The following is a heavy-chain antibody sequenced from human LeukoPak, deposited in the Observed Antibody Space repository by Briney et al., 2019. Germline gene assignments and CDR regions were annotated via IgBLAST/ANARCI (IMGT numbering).Heavy chain of an antibody. Sequence: SETLSLTCTVSGGSISSSSYYWGWIRQPPGKGLEWIGRIYYSGSTYYNPSLKSRVTISVDTSKTQFSLKLSSVTAADTAVYYCARHPFREVIPSHFDYWGQGTLVTVSS. V-gene: IGHV4-39*01. D-gene: IGHD3-3*01. J-gene: IGHJ4*02. CDR2: IYYSGST. CDR1: GGSISSSSYY. CDR3: ARHPFREVIPSHFDY.